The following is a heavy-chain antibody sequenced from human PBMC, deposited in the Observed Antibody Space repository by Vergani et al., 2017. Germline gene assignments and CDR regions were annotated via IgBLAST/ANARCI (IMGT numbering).Heavy chain of an antibody. CDR3: ARDLRLIYNRFVP. D-gene: IGHD1-14*01. CDR1: GFTFNQYG. V-gene: IGHV3-33*01. Sequence: QVQLVESGGGVVQPGRSLRLSCAASGFTFNQYGMHWVRQAPGKGLEWVAVTWYDGNNKQYADSVKGRFTISRDNSKSTMYLQMNSLRDEDTGVYDCARDLRLIYNRFVPCVQGTLVTDSS. J-gene: IGHJ5*02. CDR2: TWYDGNNK.